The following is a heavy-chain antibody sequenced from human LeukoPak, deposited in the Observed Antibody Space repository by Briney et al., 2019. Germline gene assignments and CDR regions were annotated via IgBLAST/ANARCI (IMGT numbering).Heavy chain of an antibody. J-gene: IGHJ4*02. V-gene: IGHV3-30*18. CDR1: GFTFNNHA. Sequence: PGGSQRLSCAASGFTFNNHAMHSVRQAPGKGLESEAVISNDASIKLYGESVKGRFTISRDDSKNTLYLQMNSLKTEDTAVYYCAKDRAFQAAGVTDYWGQGSLVTVSS. CDR3: AKDRAFQAAGVTDY. CDR2: ISNDASIK. D-gene: IGHD3-10*01.